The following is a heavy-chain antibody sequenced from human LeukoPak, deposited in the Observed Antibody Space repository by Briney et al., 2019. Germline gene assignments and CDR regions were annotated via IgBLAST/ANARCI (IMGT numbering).Heavy chain of an antibody. V-gene: IGHV3-30-3*01. J-gene: IGHJ4*02. D-gene: IGHD3-22*01. CDR3: ARGRYYYDSSGYYRGYYFDY. CDR1: GFTFSSYA. Sequence: PGGSLRFSCAASGFTFSSYAMHWVRQAPGKGLEWVAVISYDGSNKYYADSVKGRFTISRDNSKNTLYLQMNSLRAEDTAVYYCARGRYYYDSSGYYRGYYFDYWGQGTLVTVSS. CDR2: ISYDGSNK.